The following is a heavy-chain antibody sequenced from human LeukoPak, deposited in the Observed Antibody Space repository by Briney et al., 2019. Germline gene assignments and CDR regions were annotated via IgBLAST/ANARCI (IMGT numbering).Heavy chain of an antibody. V-gene: IGHV3-21*01. Sequence: PGGSLRLSCAASGFTFSSYSMNWVRQAPGKGLEWVSSISSSSSYLYYADSVKGRFTISRDNAKNSLYLQMNSLRAEDTAVYYCARAPAPWSGWAAYYFDYWGQGTLVTVSS. CDR1: GFTFSSYS. J-gene: IGHJ4*02. CDR3: ARAPAPWSGWAAYYFDY. D-gene: IGHD6-19*01. CDR2: ISSSSSYL.